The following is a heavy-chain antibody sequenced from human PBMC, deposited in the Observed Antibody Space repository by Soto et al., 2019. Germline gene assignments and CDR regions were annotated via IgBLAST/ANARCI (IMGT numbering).Heavy chain of an antibody. D-gene: IGHD3-16*02. Sequence: QVQLQQWGAGLLKPSETLSLTCAVYGGSFSGYYWSWIRQPPGKGLEWIGEINHSGSTNYNPSLKSRVTISVDKSKDQFSLKLSSVTAADTAVYYCGVGAPDYVCGSYRPSGMDGWGQGTTVTVSS. J-gene: IGHJ6*02. CDR3: GVGAPDYVCGSYRPSGMDG. V-gene: IGHV4-34*01. CDR1: GGSFSGYY. CDR2: INHSGST.